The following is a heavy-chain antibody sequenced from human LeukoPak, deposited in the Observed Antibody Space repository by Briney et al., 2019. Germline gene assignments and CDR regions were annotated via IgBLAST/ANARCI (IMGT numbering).Heavy chain of an antibody. D-gene: IGHD7-27*01. CDR3: AREGLLTGADY. V-gene: IGHV3-21*01. J-gene: IGHJ4*02. CDR2: ISSSSSYI. CDR1: GFTFSSYS. Sequence: PGGSLRLSCAASGFTFSSYSMNWVRQAPGKGLEWVSSISSSSSYIYYADSVKGRFTVSRDNAENSLYLQMNSLRAEDTAVYYCAREGLLTGADYWGQGTLVTVSS.